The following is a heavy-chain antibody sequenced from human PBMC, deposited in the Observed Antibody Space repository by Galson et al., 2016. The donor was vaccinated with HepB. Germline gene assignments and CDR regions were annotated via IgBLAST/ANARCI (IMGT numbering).Heavy chain of an antibody. CDR2: IYYSGGT. V-gene: IGHV4-31*03. J-gene: IGHJ4*02. CDR1: GGSISSRGYY. D-gene: IGHD2-15*01. Sequence: LSLTCTVSGGSISSRGYYWSWICQHPGKGLEWIGYIYYSGGTYYNPSLQSRLTISLDTSKNHFSLKLDSVTAADTAVYYCAGYEVVSFDYWGQGTLVTVSS. CDR3: AGYEVVSFDY.